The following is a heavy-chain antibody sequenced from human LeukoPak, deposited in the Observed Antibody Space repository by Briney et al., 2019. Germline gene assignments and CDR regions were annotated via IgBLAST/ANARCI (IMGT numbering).Heavy chain of an antibody. CDR3: ARGAAVAGTKPEYFDY. CDR1: GGSISSYY. D-gene: IGHD6-19*01. J-gene: IGHJ4*02. CDR2: IYTSGST. V-gene: IGHV4-4*07. Sequence: SETLSLTCTVSGGSISSYYWSWIRQPAGKGPEWIGRIYTSGSTNYNPSLKSRVTMSVDTSKNQFSLKLSSVTAADTAVYYCARGAAVAGTKPEYFDYWGQGTLVTVSA.